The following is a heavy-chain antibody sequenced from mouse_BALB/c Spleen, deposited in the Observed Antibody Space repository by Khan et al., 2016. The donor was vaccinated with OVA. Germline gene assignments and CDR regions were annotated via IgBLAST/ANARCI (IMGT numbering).Heavy chain of an antibody. CDR3: ARRNYFGYTFAY. Sequence: QVQLKQSGAELARPGASVKLSCKASGYTFTDYYINWVKQRTGQGLEWIGEISPGSGDTYYNERIKGKATLTAAKSSSTAYMQLSSLTSEASAVYFCARRNYFGYTFAYWGQGTLVTVSA. CDR2: ISPGSGDT. J-gene: IGHJ3*01. D-gene: IGHD1-2*01. V-gene: IGHV1-77*01. CDR1: GYTFTDYY.